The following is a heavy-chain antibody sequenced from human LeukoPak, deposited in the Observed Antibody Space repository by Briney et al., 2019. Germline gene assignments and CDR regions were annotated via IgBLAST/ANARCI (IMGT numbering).Heavy chain of an antibody. D-gene: IGHD3-22*01. Sequence: ASVKVSCKASGYTFTSYYMHWVRQAPRQGLEWMGIINPSGGSTSYAQKFQGRVTMTRDTSTSTVYMEPSSLRSEDTAVYYCARARRYDSSGYPFYFDYWGQGTLVTVSS. CDR3: ARARRYDSSGYPFYFDY. V-gene: IGHV1-46*01. CDR2: INPSGGST. CDR1: GYTFTSYY. J-gene: IGHJ4*02.